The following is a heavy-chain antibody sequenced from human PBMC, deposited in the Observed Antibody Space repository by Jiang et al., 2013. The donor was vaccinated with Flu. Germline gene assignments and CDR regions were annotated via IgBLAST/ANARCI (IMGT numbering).Heavy chain of an antibody. CDR1: GYSFTNYW. J-gene: IGHJ4*02. CDR3: ARHLADVNDWYTDY. D-gene: IGHD3-9*01. CDR2: IDPSDSYP. V-gene: IGHV5-10-1*01. Sequence: GAEVKKPGESLKISCKGSGYSFTNYWINWVRQVPGKGLEWMGKIDPSDSYPNYSPSFQGHVTISADKSTSTAYLQWNSLKASDTAIYYCARHLADVNDWYTDYWGQGTLLTV.